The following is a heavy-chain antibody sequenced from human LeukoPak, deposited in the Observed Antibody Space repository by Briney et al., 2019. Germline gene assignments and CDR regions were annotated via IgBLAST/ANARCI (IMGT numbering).Heavy chain of an antibody. D-gene: IGHD2-2*02. Sequence: GGSLRLSCAASGFTVSTNYMSWVRQAPGKGLEWVSVIYSGGSTNYADSVKGRFTISRDNSKSTLYLQMNSLRVEDTAVYYRAKVVPAAIPYWFDPWGQGTLVTVSS. J-gene: IGHJ5*02. CDR1: GFTVSTNY. CDR3: AKVVPAAIPYWFDP. CDR2: IYSGGST. V-gene: IGHV3-66*01.